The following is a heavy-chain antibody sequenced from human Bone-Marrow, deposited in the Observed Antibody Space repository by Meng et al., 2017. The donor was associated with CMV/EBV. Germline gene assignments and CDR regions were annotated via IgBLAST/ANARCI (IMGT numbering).Heavy chain of an antibody. CDR1: GGSISSSSYY. Sequence: SETLSLTCTVSGGSISSSSYYWGWIRQPPGKGLEWIGSIYYSGSTYYNPSLKSRVTISVDTSKNQFSLKLSSVTAADTAVYYCARDLYDFWSGYWWYYYGMYVWGQGTTVTVSS. V-gene: IGHV4-39*07. D-gene: IGHD3-3*01. J-gene: IGHJ6*02. CDR2: IYYSGST. CDR3: ARDLYDFWSGYWWYYYGMYV.